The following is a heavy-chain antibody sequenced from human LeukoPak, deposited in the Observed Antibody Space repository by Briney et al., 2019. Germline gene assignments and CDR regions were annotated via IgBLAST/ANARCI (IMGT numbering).Heavy chain of an antibody. D-gene: IGHD1-26*01. V-gene: IGHV3-7*01. CDR2: IKRDGSEK. CDR1: GFTFSSYW. Sequence: RPGGSLRLSCAASGFTFSSYWMSWVRQAPGKGLEWVANIKRDGSEKYYVDSVKGRFTISRDNAKNSLYLQMNSLRAEDTAVYYCARDKIVGATHFDYWGQGTLVTVSS. J-gene: IGHJ4*02. CDR3: ARDKIVGATHFDY.